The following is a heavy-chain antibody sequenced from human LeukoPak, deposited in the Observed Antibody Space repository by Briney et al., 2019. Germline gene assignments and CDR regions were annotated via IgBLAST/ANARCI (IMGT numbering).Heavy chain of an antibody. CDR2: ISAYNGNT. V-gene: IGHV1-18*01. D-gene: IGHD2-2*01. J-gene: IGHJ6*03. Sequence: GASVRVSCKASGYTFTSYGISWVRQAPGQGPEWMGWISAYNGNTNYAQKLQGRVTMTTDTSTSTAYMELRSLRSDDTAVYYCARSIFRYCSSTSCLRDYYYMDVWGKGTTVTVSS. CDR1: GYTFTSYG. CDR3: ARSIFRYCSSTSCLRDYYYMDV.